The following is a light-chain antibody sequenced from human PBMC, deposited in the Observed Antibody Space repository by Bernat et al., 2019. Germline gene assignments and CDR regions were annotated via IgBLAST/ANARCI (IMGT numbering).Light chain of an antibody. J-gene: IGLJ3*02. CDR3: SSVSSTSTPVV. CDR2: DVS. V-gene: IGLV2-14*03. CDR1: SSDVGAYNY. Sequence: QSALTQPASVSGSPGQSITLSCTGTSSDVGAYNYVSWYQQHPGRAPKLMIFDVSNRPSGVSDRFSGSKSGNTASLTISGPRPEDEAAYYCSSVSSTSTPVVFGGGPKLTVL.